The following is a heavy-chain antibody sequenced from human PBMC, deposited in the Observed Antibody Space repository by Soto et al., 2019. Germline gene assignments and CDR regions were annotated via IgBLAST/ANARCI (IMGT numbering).Heavy chain of an antibody. V-gene: IGHV4-59*08. Sequence: PSETLSLTCTVSGGSISSYYWSWIRQPPGKGLEWIGYIYYSGSTNYNPSLKSRVTISVDTSKNQFSLKLSSVTAADTAVYYCARLLRFLEWPGYYYYYYMDVWGKGTTVTVSS. CDR2: IYYSGST. D-gene: IGHD3-3*01. CDR3: ARLLRFLEWPGYYYYYYMDV. CDR1: GGSISSYY. J-gene: IGHJ6*03.